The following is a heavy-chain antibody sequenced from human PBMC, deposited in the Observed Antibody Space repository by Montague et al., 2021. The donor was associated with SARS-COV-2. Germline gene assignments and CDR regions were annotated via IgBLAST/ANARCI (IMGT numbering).Heavy chain of an antibody. CDR1: GGSISSYY. V-gene: IGHV4-59*01. Sequence: SETPSLTCTVSGGSISSYYWSWIRQPPGKGLEWIGYIDYSGSTNYNPSLKSRVTISVDTSKNQFSLKLSSVTAADTAVYYCARDRLNTIFGVVINDAFDIWGQGTMVTVSS. J-gene: IGHJ3*02. CDR3: ARDRLNTIFGVVINDAFDI. D-gene: IGHD3-3*01. CDR2: IDYSGST.